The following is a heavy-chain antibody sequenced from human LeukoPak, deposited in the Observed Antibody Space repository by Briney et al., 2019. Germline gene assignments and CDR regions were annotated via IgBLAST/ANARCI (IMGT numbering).Heavy chain of an antibody. CDR3: ARDPRYCSGGSCPRYYYYYYMDV. V-gene: IGHV3-30*04. Sequence: PGRSLRLSCAASGFTFSSYAMHWVRQAPGKGLEWVAVISYDGSNKYYADSVKGRFTISRDNSKNTLYLQMNSLRAEDTAVYYCARDPRYCSGGSCPRYYYYYYMDVWGKGTTVTVAS. CDR2: ISYDGSNK. J-gene: IGHJ6*03. D-gene: IGHD2-15*01. CDR1: GFTFSSYA.